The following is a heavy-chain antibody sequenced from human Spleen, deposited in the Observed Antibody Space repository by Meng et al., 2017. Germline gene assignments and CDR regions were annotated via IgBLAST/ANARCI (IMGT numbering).Heavy chain of an antibody. V-gene: IGHV1-69*06. Sequence: QGQLVQFGAEEKKPGSSGKVSCKTFGDSLRGYAITWVRQAPGQGLEWMGGIIPLFGTTNYAQNFQDRVTITADKFTSTAYMELSSLKSEDTAVYYCARLSDPGQVWHSWGQGTLVTVSS. CDR2: IIPLFGTT. D-gene: IGHD5-18*01. J-gene: IGHJ4*02. CDR3: ARLSDPGQVWHS. CDR1: GDSLRGYA.